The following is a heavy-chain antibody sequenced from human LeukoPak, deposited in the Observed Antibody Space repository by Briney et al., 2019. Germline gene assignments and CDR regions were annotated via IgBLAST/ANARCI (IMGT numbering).Heavy chain of an antibody. D-gene: IGHD5-12*01. Sequence: ASVKDSCKASGYTFTSYGISWVRQAPGQGLEWMGWISAYNGNTNYAQKLQGRVTMTTDTSTSTAYMELRSLRSDDTAVYYCARATYPEFPFDYWGQGTLVTVSS. CDR1: GYTFTSYG. J-gene: IGHJ4*02. V-gene: IGHV1-18*01. CDR2: ISAYNGNT. CDR3: ARATYPEFPFDY.